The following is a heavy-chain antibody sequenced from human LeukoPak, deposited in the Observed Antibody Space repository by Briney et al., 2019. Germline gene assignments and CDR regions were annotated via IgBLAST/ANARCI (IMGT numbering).Heavy chain of an antibody. J-gene: IGHJ4*02. D-gene: IGHD4-11*01. CDR2: IIPIFGTA. CDR1: GGTFSSYA. V-gene: IGHV1-69*13. Sequence: ASVKVSCKASGGTFSSYAISWVRQAPGQGLEWMGGIIPIFGTANYAQKFQGRVTITADESTSTAYMELSSLRSEDTAVYYCASYLTTGTYYFDYWGQGTLVTVSS. CDR3: ASYLTTGTYYFDY.